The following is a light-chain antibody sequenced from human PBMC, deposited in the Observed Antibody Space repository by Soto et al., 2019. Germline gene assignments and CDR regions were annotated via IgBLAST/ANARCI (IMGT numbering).Light chain of an antibody. CDR1: QSVGSN. J-gene: IGKJ5*01. V-gene: IGKV3-15*01. CDR2: SAS. Sequence: EFVLTQSPGTLSLSPGERATLSCRASQSVGSNLVWYQQKPGQAPRFLIFSASTRATGIPARFTGSGSGTDFTLTISSLEPEDFAVYYCQQYKNWFSISFGQGTRLEIK. CDR3: QQYKNWFSIS.